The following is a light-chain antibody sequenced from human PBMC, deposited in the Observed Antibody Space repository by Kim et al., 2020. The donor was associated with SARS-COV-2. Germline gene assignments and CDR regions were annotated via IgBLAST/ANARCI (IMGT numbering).Light chain of an antibody. CDR3: QQYDKWPSIT. CDR1: QSVSSN. CDR2: GAS. Sequence: SPGERATLSCRASQSVSSNLAWYQQKPGQAPRLLIYGASTRATGIPARFSGSGSGTEFTLTISSLQSEDCAVYYCQQYDKWPSITFGQGTRLEIK. J-gene: IGKJ5*01. V-gene: IGKV3-15*01.